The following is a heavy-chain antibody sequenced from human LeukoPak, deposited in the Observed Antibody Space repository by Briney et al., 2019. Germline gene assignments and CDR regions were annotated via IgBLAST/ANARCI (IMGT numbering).Heavy chain of an antibody. CDR1: GGSFSGYY. CDR2: INHSGST. J-gene: IGHJ4*02. Sequence: SETLSLTCAVYGGSFSGYYWSWIRQPPGKGLEWIGEINHSGSTNYNPSLKSRVTISVDTSKNQFSLKLSSVTAADTAVYYRANSSLLAAAGTCWYWGQGTLVTVSS. V-gene: IGHV4-34*01. D-gene: IGHD6-13*01. CDR3: ANSSLLAAAGTCWY.